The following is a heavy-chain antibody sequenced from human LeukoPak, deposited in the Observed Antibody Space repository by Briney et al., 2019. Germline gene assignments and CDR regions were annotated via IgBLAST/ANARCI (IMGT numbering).Heavy chain of an antibody. Sequence: PGGSLRLPCAASGFNFSAYPMNWVRQAPGKGLEWVAFMSYEGSNKYYADSVKGRFTISRDNSKNTLYLQMNSLRAEDMAVYYCARDGPTSPAYYADYWGQGTLVTVSS. CDR2: MSYEGSNK. D-gene: IGHD1-14*01. CDR1: GFNFSAYP. V-gene: IGHV3-30*03. J-gene: IGHJ4*02. CDR3: ARDGPTSPAYYADY.